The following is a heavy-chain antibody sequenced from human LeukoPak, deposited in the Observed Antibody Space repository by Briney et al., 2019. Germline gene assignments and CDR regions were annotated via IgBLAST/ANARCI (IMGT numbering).Heavy chain of an antibody. Sequence: SQTLSLTCAISGDSVSSNSAAWNWVRQSPSRGLEWLGRTYYRSKWHNDYAVSVKSRITINPDTSKNTFSLHLNSVTPEDTAVXYCARGHCSGGSCSTWFDPWGQGTLVTVSS. V-gene: IGHV6-1*01. D-gene: IGHD2-15*01. CDR3: ARGHCSGGSCSTWFDP. J-gene: IGHJ5*02. CDR1: GDSVSSNSAA. CDR2: TYYRSKWHN.